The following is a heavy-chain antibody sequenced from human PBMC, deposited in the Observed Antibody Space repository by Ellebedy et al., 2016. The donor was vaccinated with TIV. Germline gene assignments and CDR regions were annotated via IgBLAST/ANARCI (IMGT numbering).Heavy chain of an antibody. CDR1: GGSISSYY. D-gene: IGHD5-24*01. J-gene: IGHJ4*02. CDR2: IYYSGST. CDR3: ARGLKRWLKPPYFDY. V-gene: IGHV4-59*01. Sequence: SETLSLXXTVSGGSISSYYWSWIRQPPGKGLEWIGYIYYSGSTNYNPSLKSRVTISVDTSKNQFSLKLSSVTAADTAVYYCARGLKRWLKPPYFDYWGQGTLVTVSS.